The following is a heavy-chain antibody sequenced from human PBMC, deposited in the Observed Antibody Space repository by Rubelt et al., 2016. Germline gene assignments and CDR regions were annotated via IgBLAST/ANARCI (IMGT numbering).Heavy chain of an antibody. CDR1: GYTFSSYA. V-gene: IGHV1-69*13. D-gene: IGHD3-9*01. CDR3: ASPPYDILTGYDYYYGMDV. CDR2: IIPIFGTA. Sequence: QVQLVQSGAEVKKPGASVKVSCKASGYTFSSYAISWVRQAPGQGLEWMGGIIPIFGTATYAQKFQGRVTITADKSTSTAYMELSSLRSEDTAVYYCASPPYDILTGYDYYYGMDVWGQGTTVTVSS. J-gene: IGHJ6*02.